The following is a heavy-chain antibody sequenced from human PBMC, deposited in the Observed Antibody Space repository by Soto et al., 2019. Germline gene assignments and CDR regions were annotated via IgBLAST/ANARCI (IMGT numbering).Heavy chain of an antibody. CDR3: GRLGFGRSFYMDV. CDR1: GYTFSNYG. Sequence: QVQLVQSGAEVKKPGASVKVSCKASGYTFSNYGISWVRQAPGQGFEWMGRISAYNGDTKVAQQFQGRVTMTTDTSTGTAYMEPRSLRSDDTALDYCGRLGFGRSFYMDVWGKGTTVTVSS. CDR2: ISAYNGDT. D-gene: IGHD3-3*01. J-gene: IGHJ6*03. V-gene: IGHV1-18*01.